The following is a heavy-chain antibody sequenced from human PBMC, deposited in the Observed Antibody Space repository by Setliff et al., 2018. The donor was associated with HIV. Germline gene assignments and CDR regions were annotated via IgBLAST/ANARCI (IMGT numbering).Heavy chain of an antibody. V-gene: IGHV3-7*01. J-gene: IGHJ4*02. CDR1: GFTFSSRW. Sequence: PGGSLRLSCAASGFTFSSRWMTWVRQAPGKGLEWVANIKQDGSENYFVDSVKGRFTISRDNTRSSLFLHMGSLTAEDTAVYYCAREALSRDGYSYLDYWGRGTLVTVSS. CDR2: IKQDGSEN. D-gene: IGHD5-12*01. CDR3: AREALSRDGYSYLDY.